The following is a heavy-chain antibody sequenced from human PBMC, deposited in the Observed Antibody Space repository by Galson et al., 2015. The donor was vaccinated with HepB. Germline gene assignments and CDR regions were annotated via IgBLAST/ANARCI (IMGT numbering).Heavy chain of an antibody. CDR2: FDPEDDET. CDR1: GYTLSELS. CDR3: AAWGGYVSGSY. J-gene: IGHJ4*02. V-gene: IGHV1-24*01. D-gene: IGHD3-10*01. Sequence: SVKVSCKVSGYTLSELSMHWVRQAPGKGLEWMGGFDPEDDETIYAQKFQGRVTMTEDTSTDTAYMKLSSLRSEDTAVYYCAAWGGYVSGSYWGQGTLVTVSS.